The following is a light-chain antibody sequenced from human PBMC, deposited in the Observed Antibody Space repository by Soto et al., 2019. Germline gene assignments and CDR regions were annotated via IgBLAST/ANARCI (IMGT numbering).Light chain of an antibody. J-gene: IGKJ2*01. CDR1: QSVSNNY. CDR2: GAS. V-gene: IGKV3-20*01. Sequence: IVLVQSPGTLSLSPGERATLSCRASQSVSNNYLACYQQKPGQAPRHLIYGASSRATGVPDRFSGSGTGTDFSVNITRLEPEDFAVYFCQQYGVSPLMFTFGQGTKVGVK. CDR3: QQYGVSPLMFT.